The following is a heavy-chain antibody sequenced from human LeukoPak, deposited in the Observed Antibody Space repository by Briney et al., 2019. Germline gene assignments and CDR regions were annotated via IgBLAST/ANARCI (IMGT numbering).Heavy chain of an antibody. D-gene: IGHD5-18*01. CDR1: GGSVSSGSYY. CDR3: ARAAAEYSYGWAYYFDY. CDR2: IYYSGST. Sequence: SETLSLTCTVSGGSVSSGSYYWSWIRQPPGKGLEWIGYIYYSGSTNYNPSLKSRVTISVVTSKNQFSLKLSSVTAANTAVYYCARAAAEYSYGWAYYFDYWGQGTLVTVSS. V-gene: IGHV4-61*01. J-gene: IGHJ4*02.